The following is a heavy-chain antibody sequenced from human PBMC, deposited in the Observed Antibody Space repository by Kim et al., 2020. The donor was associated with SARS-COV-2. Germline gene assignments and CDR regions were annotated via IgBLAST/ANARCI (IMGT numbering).Heavy chain of an antibody. CDR1: GFTFSSYS. CDR2: ISSSSSYI. J-gene: IGHJ4*02. D-gene: IGHD3-16*01. Sequence: GGSLRLSCAASGFTFSSYSMNWVRQAPGKGLEWVSSISSSSSYIYYADSVKGRFTISRDNAKNSLYLQMNSLRAEDTAVYYCARRAYYDYIWGSYLVDYFDYWGQGTLVTGSS. CDR3: ARRAYYDYIWGSYLVDYFDY. V-gene: IGHV3-21*01.